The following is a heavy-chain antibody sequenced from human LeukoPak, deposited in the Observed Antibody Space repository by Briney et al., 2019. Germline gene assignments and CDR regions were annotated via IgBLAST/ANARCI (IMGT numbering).Heavy chain of an antibody. Sequence: PGGSLRLSCAASGFTFDDYGMSWVRQAPGKGLEWVSGINWNGGSTGYADSVKGRFTISRDNAKNSLYLQMNSLRAEDTAVYYCAGSSSSWLYYYYYMDVWGKGTTVTISS. CDR1: GFTFDDYG. CDR3: AGSSSSWLYYYYYMDV. J-gene: IGHJ6*03. D-gene: IGHD6-13*01. V-gene: IGHV3-20*04. CDR2: INWNGGST.